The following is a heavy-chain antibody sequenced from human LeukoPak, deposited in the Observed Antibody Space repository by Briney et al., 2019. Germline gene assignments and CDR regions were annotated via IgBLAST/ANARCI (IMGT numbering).Heavy chain of an antibody. CDR3: VRGGTDRSIPEY. Sequence: GGSLRLSCAASGFTFSSYDMHWVRQVTGKGLEWVSDIGTAGDTYYPGSVKGRLTISRENPNNSLYLQMNSLRAEDTAVYYCVRGGTDRSIPEYWGQGTLVTVSS. CDR1: GFTFSSYD. V-gene: IGHV3-13*04. CDR2: IGTAGDT. D-gene: IGHD3-16*01. J-gene: IGHJ4*02.